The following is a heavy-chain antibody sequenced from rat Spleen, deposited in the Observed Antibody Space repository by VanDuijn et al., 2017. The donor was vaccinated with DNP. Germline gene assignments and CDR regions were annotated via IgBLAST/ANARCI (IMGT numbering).Heavy chain of an antibody. CDR2: ISYSGST. J-gene: IGHJ2*01. CDR3: ARWTRYFDY. CDR1: GSSITSNY. D-gene: IGHD1-7*01. V-gene: IGHV3-1*01. Sequence: EVQLQESGSGLVKPSQSLSLTCSVTGSSITSNYWGWIRKFPGNKMEHIGHISYSGSTNYNPSLKSRISITRDTSKNHFFLHLNSVTTEDTATYYCARWTRYFDYWGQGVMVTVSS.